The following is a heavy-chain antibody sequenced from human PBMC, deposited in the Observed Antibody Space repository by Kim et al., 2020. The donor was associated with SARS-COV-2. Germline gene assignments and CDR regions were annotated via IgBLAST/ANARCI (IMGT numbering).Heavy chain of an antibody. Sequence: GGSLRLSCAASGFTFSSYAMHWVRQAPGKGLEYVSAISSNGGSTYYANSVKGRFTISRDNSKNTLYLQMGSLRAEDMAVYYCARAGEDCSGGSCTEDYWGQGTLVTVSS. V-gene: IGHV3-64*01. D-gene: IGHD2-15*01. J-gene: IGHJ4*02. CDR1: GFTFSSYA. CDR2: ISSNGGST. CDR3: ARAGEDCSGGSCTEDY.